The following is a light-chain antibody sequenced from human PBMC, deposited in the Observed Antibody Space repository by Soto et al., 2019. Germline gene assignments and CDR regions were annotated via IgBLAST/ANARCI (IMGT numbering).Light chain of an antibody. CDR2: GSS. CDR1: QSVSGNY. V-gene: IGKV3-20*01. CDR3: QQYGSSPPYT. J-gene: IGKJ2*01. Sequence: EIVLTQSPGTLSLSPGERATLSCRASQSVSGNYLAWYQQKPGQSPRLLIYGSSDRATGTPDRISGSGYGTDFTLTISRVEPEDFAVYFCQQYGSSPPYTFGQGTKLEIK.